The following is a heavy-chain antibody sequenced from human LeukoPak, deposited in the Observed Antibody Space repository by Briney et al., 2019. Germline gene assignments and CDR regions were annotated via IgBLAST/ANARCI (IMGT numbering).Heavy chain of an antibody. CDR3: ARALRITMVRGDWYFDL. V-gene: IGHV3-21*01. CDR2: ISSSSSYI. D-gene: IGHD3-10*01. Sequence: PGGSLRLSCAASGFTFSSYSMNWVRQAPGKGLEWVSSISSSSSYIYYADSVKGRFTISRDNAKNSLYLQMNSLRAEDKAVYYCARALRITMVRGDWYFDLWGRGTLVTVSS. J-gene: IGHJ2*01. CDR1: GFTFSSYS.